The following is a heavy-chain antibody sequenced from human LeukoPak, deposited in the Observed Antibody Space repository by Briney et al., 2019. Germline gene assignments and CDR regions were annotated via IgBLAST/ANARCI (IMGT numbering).Heavy chain of an antibody. CDR2: MSDDGTVT. D-gene: IGHD1-26*01. CDR1: GLPFSRSW. J-gene: IGHJ4*02. CDR3: ARLSGDQGGTLGY. V-gene: IGHV3-74*01. Sequence: GGSLRLSCEVSGLPFSRSWMHWVRQLPGRGLMWVSSMSDDGTVTTYADSVKGRFIISRDNAKNSLYLQMNSLRAEDTAVYYCARLSGDQGGTLGYWGQGTLVTVSS.